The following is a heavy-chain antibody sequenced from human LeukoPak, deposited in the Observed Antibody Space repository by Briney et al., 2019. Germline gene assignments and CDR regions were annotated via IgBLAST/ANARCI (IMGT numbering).Heavy chain of an antibody. CDR2: ISYDGSNK. J-gene: IGHJ4*02. V-gene: IGHV3-30-3*01. D-gene: IGHD4-17*01. Sequence: GGSLRLSCAASGFTFSSYAMHWVRQAPGKGLEWVAVISYDGSNKYYADSVKGRFTISRDNSKNTLYPQMNSLRAEDTAVYYCARELQSLFHYGDQTFDYWGQGTLVTVSS. CDR3: ARELQSLFHYGDQTFDY. CDR1: GFTFSSYA.